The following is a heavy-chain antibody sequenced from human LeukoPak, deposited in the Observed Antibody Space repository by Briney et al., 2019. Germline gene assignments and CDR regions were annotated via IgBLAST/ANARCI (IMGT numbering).Heavy chain of an antibody. D-gene: IGHD3-3*01. J-gene: IGHJ6*03. V-gene: IGHV3-33*01. CDR2: IWYDGSNK. Sequence: GRSLRLSCAASGFTFSSYGMHWVRQAPGKGLEWVAVIWYDGSNKYYADSVKGRFTISRDNSKKTLYLQMNSLRAEDTAVYYCARNGITIFGVVIIPNNYYMDVWGKGTTVTVSS. CDR1: GFTFSSYG. CDR3: ARNGITIFGVVIIPNNYYMDV.